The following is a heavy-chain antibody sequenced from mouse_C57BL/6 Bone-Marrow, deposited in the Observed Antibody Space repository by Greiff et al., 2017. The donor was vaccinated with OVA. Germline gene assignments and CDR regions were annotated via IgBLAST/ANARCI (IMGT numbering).Heavy chain of an antibody. J-gene: IGHJ4*01. Sequence: QVQLQQSGAELVRPGASVTLSCEASGYTFTDYEMHWVKQTPVHGLEWIGAIDPETGGTAYNQKFKGKAILTADKSSSTAYMELRSLTSEYSAVYCCTRGYSNYYAMDYWGQGTSVTVSS. CDR2: IDPETGGT. V-gene: IGHV1-15*01. D-gene: IGHD2-5*01. CDR1: GYTFTDYE. CDR3: TRGYSNYYAMDY.